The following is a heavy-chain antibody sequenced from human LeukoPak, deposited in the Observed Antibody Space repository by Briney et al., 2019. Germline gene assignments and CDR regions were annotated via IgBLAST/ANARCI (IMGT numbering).Heavy chain of an antibody. CDR2: INPSGGST. Sequence: ASVKVSCKASGYTFTSYYMHWVRQAPGQGLEWMGIINPSGGSTTYAQKFQGRVTMTRDTSTSTVYMELSSLRSEDTAVFYCARFYYDSSGYYSGGDYWGQGTLVTVSS. CDR3: ARFYYDSSGYYSGGDY. J-gene: IGHJ4*02. D-gene: IGHD3-22*01. V-gene: IGHV1-46*01. CDR1: GYTFTSYY.